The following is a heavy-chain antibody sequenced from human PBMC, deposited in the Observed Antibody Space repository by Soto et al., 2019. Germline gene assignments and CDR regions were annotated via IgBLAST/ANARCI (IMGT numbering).Heavy chain of an antibody. D-gene: IGHD1-26*01. J-gene: IGHJ5*02. CDR2: IYYSGST. CDR3: ARTIVGATHWFDP. Sequence: SETLSLTCTVSGGSISSGDYYWSWIRQPPGKGLEWIGYIYYSGSTYYNPSLKSRVTISVDTSKNQFSLKLSSVTAADTAVYYCARTIVGATHWFDPWGQGTLVTVSS. V-gene: IGHV4-30-4*01. CDR1: GGSISSGDYY.